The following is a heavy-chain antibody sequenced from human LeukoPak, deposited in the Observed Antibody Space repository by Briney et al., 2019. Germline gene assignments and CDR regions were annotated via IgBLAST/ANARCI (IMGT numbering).Heavy chain of an antibody. Sequence: ASVKVSCKASGYTLTSFAMHWVRQAPGHRLEWMGRLNAANGNSQYSQKFQDRVTITSDASANTAYMELSSLRSEDTAVYYCARGAGYNYPYYFDYWGQGTLVTVSS. CDR1: GYTLTSFA. J-gene: IGHJ4*02. V-gene: IGHV1-3*01. CDR2: LNAANGNS. CDR3: ARGAGYNYPYYFDY. D-gene: IGHD5-24*01.